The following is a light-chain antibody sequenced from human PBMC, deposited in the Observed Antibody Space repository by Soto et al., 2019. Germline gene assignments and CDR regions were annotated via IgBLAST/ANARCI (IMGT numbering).Light chain of an antibody. CDR2: GNS. CDR1: SSNIGAGYD. CDR3: QSYDSSLSGVV. Sequence: QSVLTQSPSVSGAPGQRVTISCTGSSSNIGAGYDVRWYQQLPGTAPKLLIYGNSNRPSGVPDRFSGSKSGTSASLAITGLQAEDEADYYCQSYDSSLSGVVFGGGTKVTVL. J-gene: IGLJ2*01. V-gene: IGLV1-40*01.